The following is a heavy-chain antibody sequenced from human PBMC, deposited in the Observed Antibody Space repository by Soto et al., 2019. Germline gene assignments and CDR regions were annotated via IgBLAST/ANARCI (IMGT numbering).Heavy chain of an antibody. CDR1: GFTFSSYA. V-gene: IGHV3-23*01. Sequence: PGGSLRLSCAASGFTFSSYAMSWVRQAPGKGLEWVSAISGSGGSTYYADSVKGRFTISRDNSKNTLYLQMNSLRAEDTAVYYCAKKDRFGESYYYYYGMDVWGQGTTVTVSS. CDR3: AKKDRFGESYYYYYGMDV. D-gene: IGHD3-10*01. J-gene: IGHJ6*02. CDR2: ISGSGGST.